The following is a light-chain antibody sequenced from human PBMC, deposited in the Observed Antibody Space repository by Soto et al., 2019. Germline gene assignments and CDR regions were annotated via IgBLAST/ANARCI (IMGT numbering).Light chain of an antibody. J-gene: IGKJ1*01. CDR1: QSISSW. CDR3: QQYNSYL. Sequence: DIQMTQSPSTLSASVGDRVTITCRASQSISSWLAWYQQKPGKAPKLLIYDASSLESGVPSRFSGSGSGTEFTLTISSLQPDDFATYYCQQYNSYLFGHETKVDIK. V-gene: IGKV1-5*01. CDR2: DAS.